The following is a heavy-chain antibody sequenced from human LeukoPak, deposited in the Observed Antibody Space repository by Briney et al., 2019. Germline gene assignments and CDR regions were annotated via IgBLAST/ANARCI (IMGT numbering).Heavy chain of an antibody. Sequence: HPGRSLRLSCAASGFTFDDYAMHWVRQAPGKGLEWVSGISWNSGSIGYADSVKGRFTISRDNAKNSLYLQMNSLRAEDTALYYCAKDLWGDYYGSGALDYWGQGTLVTVSS. J-gene: IGHJ4*02. V-gene: IGHV3-9*01. CDR1: GFTFDDYA. CDR2: ISWNSGSI. D-gene: IGHD3-10*01. CDR3: AKDLWGDYYGSGALDY.